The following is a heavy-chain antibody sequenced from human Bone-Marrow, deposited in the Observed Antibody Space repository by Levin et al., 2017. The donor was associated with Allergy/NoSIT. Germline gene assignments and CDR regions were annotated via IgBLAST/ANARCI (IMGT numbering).Heavy chain of an antibody. J-gene: IGHJ6*03. CDR2: ISGSAGPT. V-gene: IGHV3-23*01. CDR3: AKDLGFTTRGYMDV. D-gene: IGHD1-14*01. CDR1: GISFTNFG. Sequence: SCAASGISFTNFGMTWVRQTPGKGLEWVSSISGSAGPTYYAGSVKGRFTISSDIPRNTLYLEMNSLRVEDTAVYYCAKDLGFTTRGYMDVWGKGTTVIVSS.